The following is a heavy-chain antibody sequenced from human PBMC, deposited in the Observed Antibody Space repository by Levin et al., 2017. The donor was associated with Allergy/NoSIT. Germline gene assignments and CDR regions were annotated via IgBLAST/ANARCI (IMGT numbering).Heavy chain of an antibody. CDR2: ISGSGDST. V-gene: IGHV3-23*01. CDR3: AKSSCGGDCYSVSGPDY. CDR1: GFTFSIYA. J-gene: IGHJ4*02. Sequence: GGSLRLSCAASGFTFSIYAMSWVRQAPGKGLEWVSGISGSGDSTYYADSVKGRFTISRDNSKNTLYLQMNSLRAEDTAVYYCAKSSCGGDCYSVSGPDYWGQGTLVTVSS. D-gene: IGHD2-21*02.